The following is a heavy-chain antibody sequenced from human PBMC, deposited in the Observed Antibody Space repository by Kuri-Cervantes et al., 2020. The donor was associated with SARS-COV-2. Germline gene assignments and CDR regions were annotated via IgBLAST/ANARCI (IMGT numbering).Heavy chain of an antibody. D-gene: IGHD3-3*01. CDR1: GFTFSSYW. V-gene: IGHV3-74*01. CDR2: INSDGSST. Sequence: GESLKISCAASGFTFSSYWMHWVRQAPGKGLVWVSRINSDGSSTSYADSVKGRFTISRDNAKNSLYLQMNSLRAEDTALYYCAKDYDFWSGYSFDYWGQGTLVTVSS. CDR3: AKDYDFWSGYSFDY. J-gene: IGHJ4*02.